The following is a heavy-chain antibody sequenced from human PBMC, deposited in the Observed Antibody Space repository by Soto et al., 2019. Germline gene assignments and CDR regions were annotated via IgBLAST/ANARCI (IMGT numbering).Heavy chain of an antibody. Sequence: QVQLVESGGGLVKPGGSLRLSCAASGFTFSDYYMTWIRQAPGNGLEWVSYIRSSSSFTDYADSVKGRFSISRDNAKDSVYLQMDSLRAEDTAVYYCAKEPRYYQGSGSPPDSGGQGPLVTVSS. V-gene: IGHV3-11*06. CDR3: AKEPRYYQGSGSPPDS. CDR1: GFTFSDYY. D-gene: IGHD3-10*01. CDR2: IRSSSSFT. J-gene: IGHJ5*01.